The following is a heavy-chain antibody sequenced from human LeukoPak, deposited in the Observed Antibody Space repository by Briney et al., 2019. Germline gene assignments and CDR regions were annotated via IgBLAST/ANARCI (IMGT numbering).Heavy chain of an antibody. CDR2: ISSTSAYI. V-gene: IGHV3-21*06. CDR3: ARGAYSHGRYYYYMDV. Sequence: GGSLRLSCAASGFAFSTYSMIWVRQAPGKGLEWVSSISSTSAYIYYADSLKGRFTISRDNAKNSLYLQTNSLRAEDTAVYYCARGAYSHGRYYYYMDVWGIGTAVTVSS. J-gene: IGHJ6*03. CDR1: GFAFSTYS. D-gene: IGHD5-18*01.